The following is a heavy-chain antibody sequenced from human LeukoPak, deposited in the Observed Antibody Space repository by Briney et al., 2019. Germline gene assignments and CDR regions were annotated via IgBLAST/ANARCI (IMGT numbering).Heavy chain of an antibody. CDR1: GGTFSSYA. J-gene: IGHJ5*02. CDR2: INPSGGST. CDR3: ARDSIPKSRYCSSTSCYGPFDP. D-gene: IGHD2-2*01. V-gene: IGHV1-46*01. Sequence: ASVKVSCKASGGTFSSYAISWVRQAPGQGLEWMGIINPSGGSTSYAQKFQGRVTMTRDMSTSTVYMELSSLRSEDTAVYYCARDSIPKSRYCSSTSCYGPFDPWGQGTLVTVSS.